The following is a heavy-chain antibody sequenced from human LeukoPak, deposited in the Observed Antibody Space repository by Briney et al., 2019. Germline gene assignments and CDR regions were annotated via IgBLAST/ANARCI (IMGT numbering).Heavy chain of an antibody. Sequence: GGSLRLSCAASGFTFSSYSLSWVRQAPGKGLEWVSYIRSSSNAVYYADSVEGRFTISRDDVKNSLYLQMNSLRAEDTAVYYCARASRSGSPPQWGQGTLVTVSS. CDR1: GFTFSSYS. CDR3: ARASRSGSPPQ. CDR2: IRSSSNAV. V-gene: IGHV3-48*01. J-gene: IGHJ4*02. D-gene: IGHD2-15*01.